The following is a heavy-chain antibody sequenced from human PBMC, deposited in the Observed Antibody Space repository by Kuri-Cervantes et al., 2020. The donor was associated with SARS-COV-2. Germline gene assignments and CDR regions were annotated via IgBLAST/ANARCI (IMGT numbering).Heavy chain of an antibody. D-gene: IGHD1-14*01. CDR2: ISGGGKVT. CDR3: ARSIISHQIYYYFYYMDV. V-gene: IGHV3-23*01. CDR1: GFIFNDYC. J-gene: IGHJ6*03. Sequence: GESLKISCTAPGFIFNDYCMGWIRQAPGKGLEWVATISGGGKVTHYADSVKGRFTMSRDNSQNTLSLHMNSLRAEDTAIYYCARSIISHQIYYYFYYMDVWGKGTAVTVSS.